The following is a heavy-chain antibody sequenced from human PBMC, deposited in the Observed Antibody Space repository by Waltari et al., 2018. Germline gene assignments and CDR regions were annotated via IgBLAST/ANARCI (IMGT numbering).Heavy chain of an antibody. D-gene: IGHD2-21*01. CDR2: IIPISDTP. J-gene: IGHJ4*01. V-gene: IGHV1-69*05. Sequence: QVQLVQSGAEVKKPGSSVKVSCKASGGTFSTYAISWVRQAPGQGLEWMGGIIPISDTPNYAQKFQCRVTITTDESTNTAYMELSSLRSEDTAVYYCARDSGIGDYYYFDYWGHGTLVTVSS. CDR1: GGTFSTYA. CDR3: ARDSGIGDYYYFDY.